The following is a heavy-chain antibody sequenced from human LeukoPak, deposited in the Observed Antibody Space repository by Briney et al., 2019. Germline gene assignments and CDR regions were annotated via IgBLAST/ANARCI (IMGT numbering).Heavy chain of an antibody. CDR2: ITGSGYDT. Sequence: GGSLRLSCAASGFTFSSFAMSWVRQAPGKGLEWLSVITGSGYDTNYADSVKGRFTISRDNSKNTLYLQMNSLRAEDTAIYYCAKPNWNPETDWFDPWGQGTLVTVSS. CDR3: AKPNWNPETDWFDP. J-gene: IGHJ5*02. V-gene: IGHV3-23*01. D-gene: IGHD1-1*01. CDR1: GFTFSSFA.